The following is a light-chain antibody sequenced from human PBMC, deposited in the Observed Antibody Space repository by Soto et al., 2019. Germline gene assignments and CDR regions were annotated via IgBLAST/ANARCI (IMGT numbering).Light chain of an antibody. J-gene: IGKJ4*01. CDR3: QQRSNWAGLT. Sequence: EIVLTQSPATLSLSPGARATLSCRASQSVSSYLAWYQQKPGQAPRLLIYDASNRATGIPARFSGSGSGTDFTLTISSLEPEDCGVYYCQQRSNWAGLTFGGGTKVEIK. CDR1: QSVSSY. V-gene: IGKV3-11*01. CDR2: DAS.